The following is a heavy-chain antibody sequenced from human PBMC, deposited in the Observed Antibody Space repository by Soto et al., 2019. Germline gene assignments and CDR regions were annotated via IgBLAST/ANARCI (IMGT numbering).Heavy chain of an antibody. CDR3: VRGPITATPNFHAVAT. Sequence: QLQESGSGLVKPSQTLSLTSVVSGGSISSGGYSWSWVRQPPGQALDWVGYVYRSENTHYNQSPKGGVTISEDRARNNFYRRLRTVKSADTAVYYCVRGPITATPNFHAVATLGQGTLVTVS. CDR1: GGSISSGGYS. J-gene: IGHJ5*02. CDR2: VYRSENT. D-gene: IGHD2-2*01. V-gene: IGHV4-30-2*01.